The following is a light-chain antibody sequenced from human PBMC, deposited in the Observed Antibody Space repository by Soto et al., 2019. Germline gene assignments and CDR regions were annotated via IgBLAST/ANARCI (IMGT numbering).Light chain of an antibody. J-gene: IGKJ4*01. Sequence: EIVLTQSPATLSLSPGERATFSCKASQNIRSHLAWYLQKPGQPPRLLIFGASNRATGIPARFSGSGSGTDFTLTISSLEPEDSGLYYCQQRSDWPLTFGGGAMVEVK. CDR1: QNIRSH. V-gene: IGKV3-11*01. CDR3: QQRSDWPLT. CDR2: GAS.